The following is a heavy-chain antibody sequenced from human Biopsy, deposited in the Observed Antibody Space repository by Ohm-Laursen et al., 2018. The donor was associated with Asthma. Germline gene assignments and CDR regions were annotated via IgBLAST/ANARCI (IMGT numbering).Heavy chain of an antibody. J-gene: IGHJ4*02. Sequence: GASVKVSCKVSAYTFIGYHLHWVRQAPGEGLEWMGRINPNGGATIYAQKFQGRVTMTRDTSISTAYMELSRLTSDDTAVYYCARGDSSNWSHYYFDYWGQGTLVTVSS. V-gene: IGHV1-2*06. CDR2: INPNGGAT. CDR1: AYTFIGYH. D-gene: IGHD3-22*01. CDR3: ARGDSSNWSHYYFDY.